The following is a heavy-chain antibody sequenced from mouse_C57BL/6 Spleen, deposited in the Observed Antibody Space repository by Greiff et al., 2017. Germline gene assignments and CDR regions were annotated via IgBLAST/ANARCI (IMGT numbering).Heavy chain of an antibody. D-gene: IGHD1-1*01. V-gene: IGHV1-72*01. CDR2: IDPNSGCT. J-gene: IGHJ2*01. Sequence: QVQLQQPGAELVKPGASVKLSCKASGYTFTSYWMHWVKQRPGRGLEWIGRIDPNSGCTKYNEKFKSKATLTVDKPSSTAYMQLSRLTSEASAVYCCESGDYYGSSFDYWGQGTTLTVSS. CDR3: ESGDYYGSSFDY. CDR1: GYTFTSYW.